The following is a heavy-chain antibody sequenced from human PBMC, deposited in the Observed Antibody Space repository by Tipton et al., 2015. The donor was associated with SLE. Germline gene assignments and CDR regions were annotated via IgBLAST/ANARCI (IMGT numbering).Heavy chain of an antibody. CDR1: GGSFSGYY. V-gene: IGHV4-34*01. D-gene: IGHD3/OR15-3a*01. CDR2: INHSGST. CDR3: ARGWRPGTGYYYYYMDV. Sequence: TLSLTCAVYGGSFSGYYWSWIRQPPGKGLEWIGEINHSGSTNYNPSLKSRVTISVDTSKNQFSLKLSSVTAADTAVYYCARGWRPGTGYYYYYMDVWGKGTTVTVSS. J-gene: IGHJ6*03.